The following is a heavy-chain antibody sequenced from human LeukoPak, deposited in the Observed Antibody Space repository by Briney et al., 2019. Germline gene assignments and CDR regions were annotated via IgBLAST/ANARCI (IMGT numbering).Heavy chain of an antibody. Sequence: GGSPRLSCAASGFTFSSYWMHWVRQAPGKGLVWVSRINSDGSSTSYADSVKGRFTISRDNAKNTLYLQMNSLRAEDTAVYYCARVARYGGSSSLFGYWGQGTLVTVSS. CDR1: GFTFSSYW. CDR2: INSDGSST. J-gene: IGHJ4*02. V-gene: IGHV3-74*01. CDR3: ARVARYGGSSSLFGY. D-gene: IGHD1-26*01.